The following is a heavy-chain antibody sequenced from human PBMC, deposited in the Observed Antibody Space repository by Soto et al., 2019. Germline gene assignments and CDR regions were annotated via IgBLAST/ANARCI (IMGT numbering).Heavy chain of an antibody. Sequence: PSETLSLTCAVYGGSFSGYYWSWVRQPPGKGLEWIGEINHRGRTNYNPSLKSRVTISVDTSKNQFSLKLSSVTAADTAVYYCARYGSSGWLFDYWGQGTLVTVSS. V-gene: IGHV4-34*01. CDR3: ARYGSSGWLFDY. D-gene: IGHD6-19*01. CDR2: INHRGRT. CDR1: GGSFSGYY. J-gene: IGHJ4*02.